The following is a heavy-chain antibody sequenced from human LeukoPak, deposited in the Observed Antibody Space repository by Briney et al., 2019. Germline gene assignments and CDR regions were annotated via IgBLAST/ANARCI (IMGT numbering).Heavy chain of an antibody. V-gene: IGHV4-39*07. Sequence: SETLSLTCTVSGGSISSSSYYWGWIRQPPGKGLEWIGSIYYSGSTYYNPSLKSRVTISVDTSKNQFSLKLSSVTAADTAVYYCARDRRYDFWSGYYTGGTFDYWGQGTLVTASS. CDR2: IYYSGST. J-gene: IGHJ4*02. CDR1: GGSISSSSYY. D-gene: IGHD3-3*01. CDR3: ARDRRYDFWSGYYTGGTFDY.